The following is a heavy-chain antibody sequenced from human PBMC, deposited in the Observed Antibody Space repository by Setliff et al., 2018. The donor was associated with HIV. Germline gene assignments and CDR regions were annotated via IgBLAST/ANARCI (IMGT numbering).Heavy chain of an antibody. CDR1: GGSISSSTYY. Sequence: SETLSLTCSVSGGSISSSTYYWGWIRQPPGKGLEWIGDIFYTGSTYYNPSLKSRVAISVDTSENQFSLKLNSVTAADTAVYYCARLSLSLVRGIINSGDRFFDYWGQGSLGTVS. D-gene: IGHD3-10*01. J-gene: IGHJ4*02. V-gene: IGHV4-39*01. CDR3: ARLSLSLVRGIINSGDRFFDY. CDR2: IFYTGST.